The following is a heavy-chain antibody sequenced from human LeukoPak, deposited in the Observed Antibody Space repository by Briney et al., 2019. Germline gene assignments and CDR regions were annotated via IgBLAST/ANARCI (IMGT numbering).Heavy chain of an antibody. CDR3: ARGWLADTTVVTPYNY. CDR1: GGTFSTTT. J-gene: IGHJ4*02. Sequence: ASVKVSCKASGGTFSTTTINWVRQAPGQGLEWMGGITPMFGTSKHAQKFQGRVTITAVESLRTVYMELSSLRSEDTAVYYCARGWLADTTVVTPYNYWGQGTLVTVSS. CDR2: ITPMFGTS. V-gene: IGHV1-69*13. D-gene: IGHD4-23*01.